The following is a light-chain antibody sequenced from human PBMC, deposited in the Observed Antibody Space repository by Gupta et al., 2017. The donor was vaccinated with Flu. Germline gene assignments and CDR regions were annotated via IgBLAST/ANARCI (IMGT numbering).Light chain of an antibody. CDR2: DVF. Sequence: EVVLTQSPATLSLSPGERATLSCRASQSISSYLAWYQQKPGQAPRLLIYDVFNRATGVPARFSGSGSGTDFTLTISSLEPEDFAVYYCQHRLSWPLTFGHGTKVDIK. CDR3: QHRLSWPLT. J-gene: IGKJ3*01. V-gene: IGKV3-11*01. CDR1: QSISSY.